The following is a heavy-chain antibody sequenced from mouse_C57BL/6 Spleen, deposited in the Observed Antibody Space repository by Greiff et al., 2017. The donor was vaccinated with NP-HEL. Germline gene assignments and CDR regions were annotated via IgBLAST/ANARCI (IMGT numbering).Heavy chain of an antibody. V-gene: IGHV1-81*01. Sequence: VQLQQSGAELARPGASVKLSCKASGYTFTSYGISWVKQRTGQGLEWIGEIYPRSGNTYYNEKFKGKATLTADKSSSTAYMELRSLTSEDSAVYFCARGGPDYYGSSYRFAYWGQGTLVTVSA. CDR1: GYTFTSYG. D-gene: IGHD1-1*01. CDR2: IYPRSGNT. J-gene: IGHJ3*01. CDR3: ARGGPDYYGSSYRFAY.